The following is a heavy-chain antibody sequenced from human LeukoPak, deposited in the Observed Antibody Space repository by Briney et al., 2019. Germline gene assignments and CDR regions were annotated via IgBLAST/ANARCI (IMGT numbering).Heavy chain of an antibody. CDR3: VRIADDGFDV. D-gene: IGHD2-15*01. J-gene: IGHJ3*01. V-gene: IGHV3-74*01. Sequence: PGGSLRLSCAASGFTFSNFWLHWVRQAPGEGLVWVSRIHGDGFTTSFADSVKGRFTISRDNAKNTLYLQLNSLRADDTAVYFCVRIADDGFDVWGQGTMVTVSS. CDR2: IHGDGFTT. CDR1: GFTFSNFW.